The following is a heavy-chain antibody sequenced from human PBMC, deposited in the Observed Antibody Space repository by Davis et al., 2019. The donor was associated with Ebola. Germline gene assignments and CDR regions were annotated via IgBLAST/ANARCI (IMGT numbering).Heavy chain of an antibody. D-gene: IGHD3-22*01. CDR1: GGSISSSNC. V-gene: IGHV4-4*02. J-gene: IGHJ3*02. CDR3: ARGNYYEGSGLLFDI. CDR2: IYHSGST. Sequence: MPSETLSLTCGLSGGSISSSNCWSWVRQPPGKGLEWIGEIYHSGSTNYNPSLKSRVTISVDTSKNHFSLTLNSVTAADTAVYYCARGNYYEGSGLLFDIWGQGNMVTVSS.